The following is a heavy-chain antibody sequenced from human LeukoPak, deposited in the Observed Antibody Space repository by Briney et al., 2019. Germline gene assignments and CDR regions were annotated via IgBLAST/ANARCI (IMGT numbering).Heavy chain of an antibody. J-gene: IGHJ5*02. CDR3: AKGRYYNILTFDP. D-gene: IGHD3-9*01. CDR1: GVTFDDYA. Sequence: GGSLRLSCAASGVTFDDYAMHWVRQAPGKGLEWVSGISWNSGAIGYADSVKGRFTISRDNAKNSLYMQMNSLRAEETALYYCAKGRYYNILTFDPWGQGTLVTVSS. V-gene: IGHV3-9*01. CDR2: ISWNSGAI.